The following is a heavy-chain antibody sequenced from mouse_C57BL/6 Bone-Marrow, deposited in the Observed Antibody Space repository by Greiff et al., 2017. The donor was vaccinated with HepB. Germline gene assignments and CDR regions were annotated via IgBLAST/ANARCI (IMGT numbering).Heavy chain of an antibody. V-gene: IGHV1-81*01. CDR2: IYPRSGNT. CDR1: GYTFTSYG. CDR3: ARRITTVVATPFAY. D-gene: IGHD1-1*01. J-gene: IGHJ3*01. Sequence: VQLQQSGAELARPGASVKLSCKASGYTFTSYGISWVKQRTGQGLEWIGEIYPRSGNTYYNEKFKGKATLTADKSSSTAYMELRSLTSEDSAVYFCARRITTVVATPFAYWGQGTLVTVSP.